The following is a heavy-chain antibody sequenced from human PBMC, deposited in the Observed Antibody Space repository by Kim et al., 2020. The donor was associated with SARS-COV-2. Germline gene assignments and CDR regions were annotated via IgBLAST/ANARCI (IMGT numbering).Heavy chain of an antibody. V-gene: IGHV1-3*01. CDR3: ARGLGIVVVVAATVRDFDY. J-gene: IGHJ4*02. D-gene: IGHD2-15*01. Sequence: GRVTITRDTSASTAYMELSSLRSEDTAVYYCARGLGIVVVVAATVRDFDYWGQGTLVTVSS.